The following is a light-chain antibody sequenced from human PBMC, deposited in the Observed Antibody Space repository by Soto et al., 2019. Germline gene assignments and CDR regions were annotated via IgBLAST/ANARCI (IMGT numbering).Light chain of an antibody. Sequence: ATQITQSPSSLSASVGDRVTITCRASQGIRNDLGWYQQKKGKAPKLLIYAASSLQGGVPSRFSGSGAGTDFTLTISSRQPEDFATYYCLQDYDYPRTFGQGTRLEIK. CDR1: QGIRND. V-gene: IGKV1-6*01. CDR3: LQDYDYPRT. J-gene: IGKJ5*01. CDR2: AAS.